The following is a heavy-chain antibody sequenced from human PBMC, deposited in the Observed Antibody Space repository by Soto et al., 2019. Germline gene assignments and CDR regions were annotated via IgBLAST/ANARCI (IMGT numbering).Heavy chain of an antibody. J-gene: IGHJ4*02. V-gene: IGHV3-23*01. CDR1: GFTFSSYA. Sequence: GESLKISCAASGFTFSSYAMSWVRQAPGKGLEWVSAISGSGGSTYYADSVKGRFTISRDNSKNTLYLQMNSLRAEDTAVYYCAKDQLKRRAYDFWSGYNDYWGQGTLVTVSS. CDR3: AKDQLKRRAYDFWSGYNDY. D-gene: IGHD3-3*01. CDR2: ISGSGGST.